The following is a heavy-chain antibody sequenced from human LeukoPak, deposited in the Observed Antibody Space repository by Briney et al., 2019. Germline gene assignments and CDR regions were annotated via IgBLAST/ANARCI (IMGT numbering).Heavy chain of an antibody. Sequence: GGSLRLSCAASGFTFSSYAMSWVRQAPGKGLKWVSAISGSGGSTYYADSVKGRFTISRDNSKNTLYLQMNSLRAEDTAVYYCAKDIAIGSGFSDYWGQGTLVTVSS. CDR2: ISGSGGST. CDR3: AKDIAIGSGFSDY. J-gene: IGHJ4*02. D-gene: IGHD6-19*01. V-gene: IGHV3-23*01. CDR1: GFTFSSYA.